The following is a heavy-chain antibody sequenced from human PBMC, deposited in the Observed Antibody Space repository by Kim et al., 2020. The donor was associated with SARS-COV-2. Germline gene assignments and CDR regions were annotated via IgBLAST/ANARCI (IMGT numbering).Heavy chain of an antibody. D-gene: IGHD6-19*01. V-gene: IGHV1-2*02. J-gene: IGHJ4*02. CDR3: ARVAEGRTSPAY. Sequence: NYAQKFQGRVTMTRDTSISTAYMELSRLRSDDTAVYYCARVAEGRTSPAYWGQGTLVTVSS.